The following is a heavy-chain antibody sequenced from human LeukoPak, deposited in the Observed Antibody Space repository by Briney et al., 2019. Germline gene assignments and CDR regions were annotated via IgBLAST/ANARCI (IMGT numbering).Heavy chain of an antibody. V-gene: IGHV3-21*01. CDR3: ARDGSDSTGYYYAL. D-gene: IGHD3-22*01. Sequence: GGSLRLSCAASGFTFSSYSMNWVRQAPGKGLEWVSWISSSSSYIYYADSVKGRFTISRDNAKNSLYLQMNSLRAEDTAVYYCARDGSDSTGYYYALWGQGTLVTVSS. CDR2: ISSSSSYI. J-gene: IGHJ4*02. CDR1: GFTFSSYS.